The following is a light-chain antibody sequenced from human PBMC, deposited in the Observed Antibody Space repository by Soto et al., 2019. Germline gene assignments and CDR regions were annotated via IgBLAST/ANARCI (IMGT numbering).Light chain of an antibody. Sequence: QSALTQPASVSGSPGQSITISCTGSSSDVGVYHHVSWYQQHPGNAPKLIIYEVSDRPSGVSNRFSGSKSGNTASLTISGLQAEDEAVYYCAAFTTSNYWVFGGGTKLTVL. V-gene: IGLV2-14*01. CDR2: EVS. CDR3: AAFTTSNYWV. J-gene: IGLJ3*02. CDR1: SSDVGVYHH.